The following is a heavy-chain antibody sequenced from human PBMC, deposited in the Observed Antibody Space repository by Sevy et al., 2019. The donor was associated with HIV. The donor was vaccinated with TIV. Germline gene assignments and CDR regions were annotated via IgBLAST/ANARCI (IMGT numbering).Heavy chain of an antibody. CDR2: ISAYNGNT. CDR3: ATSVDTAMTSYDY. CDR1: GYTFTSYG. D-gene: IGHD5-18*01. Sequence: ASVKVSCKASGYTFTSYGISWVRQAPGQGLEWMGWISAYNGNTNYAQKLQGRVTMTTDTSTSTAYTELRSLRSDDTAVYYCATSVDTAMTSYDYWGQGTLVTVSS. V-gene: IGHV1-18*01. J-gene: IGHJ4*02.